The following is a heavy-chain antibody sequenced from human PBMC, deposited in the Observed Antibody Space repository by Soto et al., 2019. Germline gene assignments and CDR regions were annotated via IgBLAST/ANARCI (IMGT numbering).Heavy chain of an antibody. Sequence: QVQLQESGPGLVKPSGTLSLTCGVSGDSINSSHWWNWVRQPPGKGLEWIGQISHSGSTNYNPSLTSRVPISVDKSKNHFSLKLTSVTAADTAVYYCAALHFWSGPWTHTRLDYWGQGTLVTVSS. V-gene: IGHV4-4*02. J-gene: IGHJ4*02. CDR3: AALHFWSGPWTHTRLDY. D-gene: IGHD3-3*02. CDR1: GDSINSSHW. CDR2: ISHSGST.